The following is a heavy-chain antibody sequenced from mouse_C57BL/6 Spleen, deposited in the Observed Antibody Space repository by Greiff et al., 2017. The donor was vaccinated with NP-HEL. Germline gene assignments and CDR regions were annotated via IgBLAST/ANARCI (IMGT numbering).Heavy chain of an antibody. Sequence: VQLQQSGTVLARPGASVKMSCKTSGYTFTSYWMHWVKQRPGQGLEWIGAIYPGNSDTSYNQKFKGKAKLTAVTSASTAYMELSSLTNEDSAVYYYARGATVVDYYAMDYWGQGTSVTVSS. V-gene: IGHV1-5*01. CDR2: IYPGNSDT. J-gene: IGHJ4*01. CDR1: GYTFTSYW. D-gene: IGHD1-1*01. CDR3: ARGATVVDYYAMDY.